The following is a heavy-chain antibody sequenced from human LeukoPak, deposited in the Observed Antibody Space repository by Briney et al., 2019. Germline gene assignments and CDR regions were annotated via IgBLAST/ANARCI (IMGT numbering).Heavy chain of an antibody. CDR2: MNPNSGNT. D-gene: IGHD3-3*01. V-gene: IGHV1-8*03. CDR1: GYTFTSYD. J-gene: IGHJ5*02. Sequence: ASVKVSCKASGYTFTSYDINWVRQATGQELEWMGWMNPNSGNTGYAQKFQGRVTITRNTSISTAYMELSSLRSEDTAVHYCARGPPYDLWSGYSLDWFDPWGQGTLVTVSS. CDR3: ARGPPYDLWSGYSLDWFDP.